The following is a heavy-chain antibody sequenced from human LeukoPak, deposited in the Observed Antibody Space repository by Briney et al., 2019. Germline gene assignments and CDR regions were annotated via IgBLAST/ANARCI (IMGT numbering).Heavy chain of an antibody. J-gene: IGHJ4*02. V-gene: IGHV4-34*01. CDR2: IKHSGST. CDR1: GGSFSGYY. CDR3: ARAPDARNYDSSGYSLYYFDY. Sequence: SETLSHTCAVHGGSFSGYYWSWIRQPPRKGLEWMGEIKHSGSTNYNPSLKSRVYISLDTSKNQFSLKMSSVTAADTAVYYCARAPDARNYDSSGYSLYYFDYWGQGTLITVSS. D-gene: IGHD3-22*01.